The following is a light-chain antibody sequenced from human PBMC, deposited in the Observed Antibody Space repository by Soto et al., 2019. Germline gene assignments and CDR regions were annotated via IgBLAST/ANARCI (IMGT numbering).Light chain of an antibody. V-gene: IGLV2-14*01. J-gene: IGLJ3*02. Sequence: QSALTQPASVSGSPGQSITISCTGTSSDVGGYNYVSWYQQHPGKAPKLMIYEVSNRPSGVSNRFSGSKSGNTAYLTISGLQAEEEADYYCSSYTTISTLEVFGGGTKLTVL. CDR2: EVS. CDR3: SSYTTISTLEV. CDR1: SSDVGGYNY.